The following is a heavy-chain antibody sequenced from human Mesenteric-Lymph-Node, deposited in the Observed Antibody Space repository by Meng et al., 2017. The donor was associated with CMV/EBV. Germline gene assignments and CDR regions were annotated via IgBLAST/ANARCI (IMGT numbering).Heavy chain of an antibody. V-gene: IGHV5-51*01. CDR2: IYPDDSDT. Sequence: GESLKISCKVSGYSFSTYYIGWVRQVPGKGPEWLGIIYPDDSDTIYSPSFQGHVTISADKSISTTYLQWSSPKASDSAMYYCARRRLGYCSGRSCLRSGYFDYWGQGTLVTVSS. CDR3: ARRRLGYCSGRSCLRSGYFDY. CDR1: GYSFSTYY. J-gene: IGHJ4*02. D-gene: IGHD2-15*01.